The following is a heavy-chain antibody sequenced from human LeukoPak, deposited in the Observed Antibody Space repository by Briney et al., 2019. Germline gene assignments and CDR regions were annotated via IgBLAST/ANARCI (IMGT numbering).Heavy chain of an antibody. J-gene: IGHJ5*02. CDR1: GGTFSSYA. CDR3: ARLGPFYDSSSYGDYNWFDP. Sequence: ASVKVSCKASGGTFSSYAISWERQAPGQGLEWMGGIIPIFGTANYAQKFQGRVTITADESTSTAYMELSSLRSEDTAVYYCARLGPFYDSSSYGDYNWFDPWGQGTLVTVSS. V-gene: IGHV1-69*13. D-gene: IGHD3-22*01. CDR2: IIPIFGTA.